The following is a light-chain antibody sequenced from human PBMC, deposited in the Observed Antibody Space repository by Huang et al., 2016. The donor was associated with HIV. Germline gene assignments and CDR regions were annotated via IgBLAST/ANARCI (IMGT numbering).Light chain of an antibody. Sequence: EIVLTQSPATLSLSPGERATLSCRASQSVNTFLAWYQQKPGQAPRLLISDAANRAPGIPARFSGSGSGTDFTLTISSLEPEDFAVYYCQQRSNRPLTFGGGTKVEIK. J-gene: IGKJ4*01. CDR2: DAA. V-gene: IGKV3-11*01. CDR3: QQRSNRPLT. CDR1: QSVNTF.